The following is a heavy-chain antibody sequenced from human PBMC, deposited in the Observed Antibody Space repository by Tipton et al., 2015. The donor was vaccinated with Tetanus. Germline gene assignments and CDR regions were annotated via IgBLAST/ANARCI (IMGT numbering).Heavy chain of an antibody. V-gene: IGHV4-59*10. CDR1: GGSFGHYY. CDR2: IYTSGST. Sequence: TLSLTCVVYGGSFGHYYWTWIRQPPGKGLEWIGRIYTSGSTNYNPSLKSRVTMSVDTSKNQFSLKLSSVTAADTAVYYCARGVWFGPGPKYYFDYWGQGTLVTVSS. D-gene: IGHD3-10*01. J-gene: IGHJ4*02. CDR3: ARGVWFGPGPKYYFDY.